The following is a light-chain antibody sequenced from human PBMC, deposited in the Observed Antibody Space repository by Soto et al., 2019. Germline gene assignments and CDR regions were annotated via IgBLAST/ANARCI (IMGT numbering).Light chain of an antibody. CDR3: KQYNNWPIT. CDR2: DAS. Sequence: EIVLTQSPGTLSLSPGERATLSCRASQSVSSSYLAWYQQKPGQAPRLLIYDASSRATGIPDRFSGGGSGTDFTLTIRRLEPEDFAVYYCKQYNNWPITFGQGTRLEIK. CDR1: QSVSSSY. V-gene: IGKV3D-20*02. J-gene: IGKJ5*01.